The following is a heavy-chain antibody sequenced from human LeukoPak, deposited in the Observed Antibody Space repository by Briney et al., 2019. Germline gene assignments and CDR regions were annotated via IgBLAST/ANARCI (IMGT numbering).Heavy chain of an antibody. J-gene: IGHJ4*02. Sequence: PSETLSLTCTVSGGSISSYYWSWIRQPAGKGLEWIGRIYTSGSTNYNPSLKSRVTMSVDTSKNQFSLKLSSVTAADTAVYYCARDRYYYDSSGYSPYFDYWGQGTLVTVSS. CDR3: ARDRYYYDSSGYSPYFDY. CDR2: IYTSGST. V-gene: IGHV4-4*07. CDR1: GGSISSYY. D-gene: IGHD3-22*01.